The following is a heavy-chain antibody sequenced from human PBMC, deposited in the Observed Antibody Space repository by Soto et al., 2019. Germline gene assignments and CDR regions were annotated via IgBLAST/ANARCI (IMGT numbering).Heavy chain of an antibody. CDR1: GFTFSSYG. J-gene: IGHJ3*02. D-gene: IGHD5-18*01. CDR3: AKRPDHHVDTAMDDAFDI. Sequence: GGSLRLSCAASGFTFSSYGMHWVRQAPGKGLEWVAVISYDGSNKYYADSVKGRFTISRDNSKNTLYLQMNSLRAEDTAVYYCAKRPDHHVDTAMDDAFDIWGQGTMVTVS. V-gene: IGHV3-30*18. CDR2: ISYDGSNK.